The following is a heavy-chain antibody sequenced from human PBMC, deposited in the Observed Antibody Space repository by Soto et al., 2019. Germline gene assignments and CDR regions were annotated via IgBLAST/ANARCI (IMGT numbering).Heavy chain of an antibody. Sequence: GGSLRLSGAACGFPFRNFSMAWVRQAPWKGLEWVSIISNSGSSTYHGDSVKGRFTTSRDNSKGTLSLHMRGVRIDDTAVYFCARADMLWDSFDLCGQGTLVAVSS. V-gene: IGHV3-23*05. CDR2: ISNSGSST. J-gene: IGHJ4*02. CDR3: ARADMLWDSFDL. D-gene: IGHD2-8*01. CDR1: GFPFRNFS.